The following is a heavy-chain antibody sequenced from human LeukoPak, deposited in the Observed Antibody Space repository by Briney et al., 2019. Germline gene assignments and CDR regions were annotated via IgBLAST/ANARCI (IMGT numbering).Heavy chain of an antibody. CDR1: GYSFTSYW. CDR3: ARQVVPAAMINSEFDY. J-gene: IGHJ4*02. D-gene: IGHD2-2*01. V-gene: IGHV5-51*01. CDR2: IYPGDSDT. Sequence: GESLKISCKGSGYSFTSYWIGWVRQMPGKGLEWMGIIYPGDSDTRYSPSFQGQVPISADESISTAYLQWSSLKASDTAMYYCARQVVPAAMINSEFDYWGQGTLVTVSS.